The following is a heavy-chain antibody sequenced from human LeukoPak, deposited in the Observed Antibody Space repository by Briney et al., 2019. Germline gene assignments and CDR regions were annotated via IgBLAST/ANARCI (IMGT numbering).Heavy chain of an antibody. CDR2: ISGSTSYI. J-gene: IGHJ4*02. D-gene: IGHD3-3*02. CDR1: GFIFNTYS. Sequence: PGGSLRLSCAASGFIFNTYSMNWVRQAPGKGLEWVSSISGSTSYIYYADSVKGRFTISRDNAKKSLYLLMNSLRAEDTALYYCARDARESIGRMFDYWGQGTLVTVSS. CDR3: ARDARESIGRMFDY. V-gene: IGHV3-21*01.